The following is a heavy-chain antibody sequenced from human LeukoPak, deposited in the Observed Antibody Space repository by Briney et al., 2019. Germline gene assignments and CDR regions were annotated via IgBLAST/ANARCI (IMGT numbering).Heavy chain of an antibody. V-gene: IGHV5-51*01. CDR3: ARELTTNWFDP. CDR2: IYPGDSDT. D-gene: IGHD3-10*01. Sequence: GESLKISCKGSGYSFTSYWVGWVRQMPGKGLEWMGIIYPGDSDTRYSPSFQGQVTISADKSISTAYLQWSSLKASDTTMYYCARELTTNWFDPWGQGTLVTVSS. CDR1: GYSFTSYW. J-gene: IGHJ5*02.